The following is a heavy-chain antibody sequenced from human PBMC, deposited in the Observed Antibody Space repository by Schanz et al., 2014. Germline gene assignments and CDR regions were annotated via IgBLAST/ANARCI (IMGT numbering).Heavy chain of an antibody. D-gene: IGHD5-18*01. J-gene: IGHJ4*02. CDR1: GFTFRSHA. Sequence: QVQLVESGGGVVQPGRSLRLSCAASGFTFRSHAMHWVRQAPGKGLEWGAVISHDGSKKYYADSVKGRFTISRDNAKNTFYLHMNSLRNEDTAVYFCAKDRGDGYSNGIFQYWGLGTLVTVSS. CDR3: AKDRGDGYSNGIFQY. V-gene: IGHV3-30*16. CDR2: ISHDGSKK.